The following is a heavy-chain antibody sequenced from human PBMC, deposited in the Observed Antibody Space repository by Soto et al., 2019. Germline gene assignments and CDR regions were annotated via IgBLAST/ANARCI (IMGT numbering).Heavy chain of an antibody. J-gene: IGHJ5*02. D-gene: IGHD3-22*01. Sequence: QTGGSLRLSCAASGFTFSSYGMHWVRQAPGKGLEWVAVISYDGSNKYYADSVKGRFTISRDNSKNTLYLQMNSLRAEDTAVYYCAKDRWLSWFDPWGQGTL. V-gene: IGHV3-30*18. CDR2: ISYDGSNK. CDR1: GFTFSSYG. CDR3: AKDRWLSWFDP.